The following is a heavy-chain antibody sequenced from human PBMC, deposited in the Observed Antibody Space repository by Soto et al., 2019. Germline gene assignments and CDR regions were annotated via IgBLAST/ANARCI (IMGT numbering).Heavy chain of an antibody. V-gene: IGHV3-23*01. Sequence: EVQLLESGGGLVQSGGSLRLSCAASGFTFITYAMSWVRQAPGKGLEWVFGISGSGGGIYYADSVKGRFTISRDNSKNTLYLQMNSLRSEDTAIYYCVKDWPGYCSSNTCSDAFDIWGQGTMVTVSS. CDR3: VKDWPGYCSSNTCSDAFDI. D-gene: IGHD2-2*01. CDR2: ISGSGGGI. CDR1: GFTFITYA. J-gene: IGHJ3*02.